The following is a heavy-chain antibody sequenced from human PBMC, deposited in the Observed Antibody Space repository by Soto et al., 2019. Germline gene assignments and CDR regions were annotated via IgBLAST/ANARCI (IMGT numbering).Heavy chain of an antibody. Sequence: AASVKVSCTASGGRFSNYAITWVRQAPGQGLEWLGRIIPIFGTTDYAQKFQGRVTITADESTTTAYMELSSLRSDDTAVYYCAKDGGREGYFGNWFDPWGQGTLVTVSS. CDR1: GGRFSNYA. D-gene: IGHD2-15*01. CDR2: IIPIFGTT. J-gene: IGHJ5*02. CDR3: AKDGGREGYFGNWFDP. V-gene: IGHV1-69*13.